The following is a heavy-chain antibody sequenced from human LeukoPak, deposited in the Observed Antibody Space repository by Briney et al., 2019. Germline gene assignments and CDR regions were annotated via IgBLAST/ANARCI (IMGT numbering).Heavy chain of an antibody. J-gene: IGHJ4*02. D-gene: IGHD3-22*01. CDR2: ISWNSGSI. CDR3: AKSAYDSSGYINY. V-gene: IGHV3-9*01. CDR1: GFTFGDYA. Sequence: PGGSLRLSCAASGFTFGDYAMHWVRQAPGKGLEWVSGISWNSGSIGYADSVKGRFTISRDNAKNSLYLQMNSLRAEDTALYYCAKSAYDSSGYINYWGQGTLVTVSS.